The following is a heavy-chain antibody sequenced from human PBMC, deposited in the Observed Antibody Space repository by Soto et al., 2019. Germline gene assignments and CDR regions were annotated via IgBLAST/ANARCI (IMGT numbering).Heavy chain of an antibody. CDR1: GYTLASYA. D-gene: IGHD2-15*01. V-gene: IGHV1-3*01. CDR2: INAGNGNT. J-gene: IGHJ4*02. CDR3: ARASDIVVVVAATLDY. Sequence: ASVKVSCKASGYTLASYARRWVRRAPGQRLEWMGWINAGNGNTKYSQKFQGRVTITRDTSASTAYMELSSLRSEDTAVYYCARASDIVVVVAATLDYWGQGTLVTVSS.